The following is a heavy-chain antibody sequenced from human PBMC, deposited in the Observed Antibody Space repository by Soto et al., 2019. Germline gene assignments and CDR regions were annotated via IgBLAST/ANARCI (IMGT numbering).Heavy chain of an antibody. V-gene: IGHV4-30-4*01. CDR2: IYYSGST. D-gene: IGHD2-21*02. Sequence: SETLSLTCTVSGGSISSGDYYLSWIRPPPGKGLEWIGYIYYSGSTYYNPSLKSRVTISGDTSKNQFSLKLSSVTAADTAVYYCARAMVVTQNWFDPWGQGTLVTVSS. J-gene: IGHJ5*02. CDR3: ARAMVVTQNWFDP. CDR1: GGSISSGDYY.